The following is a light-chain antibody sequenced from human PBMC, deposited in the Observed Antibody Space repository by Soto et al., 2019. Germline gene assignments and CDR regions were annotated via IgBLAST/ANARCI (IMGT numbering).Light chain of an antibody. J-gene: IGKJ5*01. V-gene: IGKV3-20*01. CDR3: QQYGYSPIT. CDR1: QSVSGSH. Sequence: EIGMKKSPATLSVTPGERATLSCRASQSVSGSHLAWYQHKPGQAPRLLIYAASSRATGSPDRFSGGGSGTDFTLTISRLEPEDFAVYYCQQYGYSPITFGHGTRLE. CDR2: AAS.